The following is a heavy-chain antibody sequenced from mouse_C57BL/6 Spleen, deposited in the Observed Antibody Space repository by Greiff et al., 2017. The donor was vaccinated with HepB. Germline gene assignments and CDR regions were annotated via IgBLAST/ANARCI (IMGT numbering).Heavy chain of an antibody. V-gene: IGHV14-4*01. CDR3: TPLITTVVVDY. D-gene: IGHD1-1*01. J-gene: IGHJ2*01. CDR2: IDPENGDT. Sequence: VQLQHSGAELVRPGASVKLSCTASGFNIKDDYMHWVKQRPEQGLEWIGWIDPENGDTEYASKFQGKATITADTSSNTAYLQLSSLTSEDTAVYYCTPLITTVVVDYWGQGTTLTVSS. CDR1: GFNIKDDY.